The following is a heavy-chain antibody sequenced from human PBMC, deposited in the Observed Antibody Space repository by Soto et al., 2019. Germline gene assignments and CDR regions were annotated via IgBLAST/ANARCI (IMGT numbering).Heavy chain of an antibody. CDR3: AKGRSYYYYYGVDV. J-gene: IGHJ6*02. Sequence: PGGSLRLSCAASGFTFSSCAMGWVRQAPGKGLEWVSDIIDSGGSTYYADSVKGRFTISRDNSKSTLYLQMNSLRAEDTALYYCAKGRSYYYYYGVDVCGQGTSVTGSS. V-gene: IGHV3-23*01. CDR2: IIDSGGST. CDR1: GFTFSSCA.